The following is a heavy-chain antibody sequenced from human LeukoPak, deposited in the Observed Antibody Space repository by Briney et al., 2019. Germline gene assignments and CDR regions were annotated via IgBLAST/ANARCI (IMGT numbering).Heavy chain of an antibody. Sequence: AETLSLTCTVSGGSISSHYWSWIRQPPGKGLEWVAYLFDSVNTKDNPSLQSRLTLSADTSKNQFSLRLSSVTAADTAVYYCATIKRGSIFGYFDFWGQGIKVTVSS. CDR1: GGSISSHY. D-gene: IGHD5-18*01. J-gene: IGHJ4*02. CDR2: LFDSVNT. V-gene: IGHV4-59*11. CDR3: ATIKRGSIFGYFDF.